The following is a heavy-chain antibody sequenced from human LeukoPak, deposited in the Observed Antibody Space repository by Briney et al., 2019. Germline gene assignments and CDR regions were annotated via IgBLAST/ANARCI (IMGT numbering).Heavy chain of an antibody. D-gene: IGHD6-13*01. CDR1: GYTFTSYG. CDR3: ARLLPGIAAAGTDAFDI. Sequence: VASVTVSCKGSGYTFTSYGSSWVRQAPGQGVEWMGWISAYNGNTNYAQKLQGRVTMTTDTSTSTAYMELRSLRSDDTAVYYCARLLPGIAAAGTDAFDIWGQGTMVTVSS. CDR2: ISAYNGNT. V-gene: IGHV1-18*01. J-gene: IGHJ3*02.